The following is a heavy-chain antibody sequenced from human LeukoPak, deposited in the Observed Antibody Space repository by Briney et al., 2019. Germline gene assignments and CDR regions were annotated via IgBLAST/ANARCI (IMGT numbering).Heavy chain of an antibody. CDR3: ARVFSARNGFDY. CDR1: GVSLSSGGYY. Sequence: SEALSLTCTVSGVSLSSGGYYWGWIRKHPGMGLEWIGSIYYSGSTYYTPSLKSRVNISVGTSKSQFALNLTSVTAADTAVYFCARVFSARNGFDYWGQGTLVTVSS. V-gene: IGHV4-31*03. CDR2: IYYSGST. J-gene: IGHJ4*02.